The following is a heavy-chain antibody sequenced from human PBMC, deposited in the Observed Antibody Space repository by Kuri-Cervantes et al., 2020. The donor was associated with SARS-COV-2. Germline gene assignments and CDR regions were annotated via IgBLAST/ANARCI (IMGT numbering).Heavy chain of an antibody. CDR3: ARPAVAVHLFDY. CDR1: GFTFSSYS. V-gene: IGHV3-21*01. J-gene: IGHJ4*02. CDR2: ISSSSSYI. Sequence: GESLKISCAASGFTFSSYSMNWVRQAPGKGLEWVSSISSSSSYIYYADSVKGRFTISRDNAKNSLYLQMNSLRAEDTAVYYCARPAVAVHLFDYWGQGTLVTGSS. D-gene: IGHD6-19*01.